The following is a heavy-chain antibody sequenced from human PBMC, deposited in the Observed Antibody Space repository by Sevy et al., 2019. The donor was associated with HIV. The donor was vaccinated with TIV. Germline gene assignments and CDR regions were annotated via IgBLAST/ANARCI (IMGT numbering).Heavy chain of an antibody. D-gene: IGHD5-18*01. CDR1: GFSFSSYG. CDR3: AKISEEYIQTWYTPDY. V-gene: IGHV3-30*18. J-gene: IGHJ4*02. CDR2: ISYHGTNK. Sequence: GGSLRLSCVASGFSFSSYGMHWVRHAPGKGLEWVALISYHGTNKYYGDSVRGRFTVSRDNSRNTLYLQMDSLRAEDTAVYYCAKISEEYIQTWYTPDYWGQGTLVTVSS.